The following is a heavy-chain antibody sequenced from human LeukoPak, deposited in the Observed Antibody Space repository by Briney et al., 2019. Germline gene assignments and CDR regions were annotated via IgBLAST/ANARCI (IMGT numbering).Heavy chain of an antibody. J-gene: IGHJ3*02. CDR1: GGSVTSSDYY. D-gene: IGHD6-19*01. V-gene: IGHV4-39*07. CDR2: INHSGNI. Sequence: KPSETLSLTCTVSGGSVTSSDYYWGWIRQLPGKGLEWIVSINHSGNINYNAPLKSRVTISVDTSKNQFSLKLSSVTAADTAVYYCARVGGYSSGWSKRRGVAFDIWGQGTMVTVSS. CDR3: ARVGGYSSGWSKRRGVAFDI.